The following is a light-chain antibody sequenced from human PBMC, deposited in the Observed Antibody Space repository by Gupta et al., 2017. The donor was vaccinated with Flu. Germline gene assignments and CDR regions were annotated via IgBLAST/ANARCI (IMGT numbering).Light chain of an antibody. Sequence: PSSLSASVGDRVTITCRASQGISNYLAWYQQKPGKVPKLLSYAASTLQSGVPSRFIGSGSGTDFTLSISSLQLEDVATYYCQGENNAPNTFGQGTKVEIK. CDR1: QGISNY. CDR3: QGENNAPNT. V-gene: IGKV1-27*01. CDR2: AAS. J-gene: IGKJ2*01.